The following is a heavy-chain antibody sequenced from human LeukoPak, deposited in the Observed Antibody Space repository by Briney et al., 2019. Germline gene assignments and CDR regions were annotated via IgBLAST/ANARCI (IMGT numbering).Heavy chain of an antibody. D-gene: IGHD7-27*01. CDR2: ISNNGGYT. CDR1: GFTFSSSA. V-gene: IGHV3-23*01. CDR3: AKDGGLWVSAHWGDS. J-gene: IGHJ4*02. Sequence: PGGSLRLSCAASGFTFSSSAMSWVRQAPGKGLEWVSAISNNGGYTYYADSVQGRFTVSRDDSKNTLYLQMNSLRAEDTAVYYCAKDGGLWVSAHWGDSWGRGTLVTVSS.